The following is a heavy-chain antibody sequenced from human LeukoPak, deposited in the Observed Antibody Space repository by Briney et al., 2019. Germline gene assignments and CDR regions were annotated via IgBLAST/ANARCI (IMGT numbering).Heavy chain of an antibody. J-gene: IGHJ4*02. V-gene: IGHV3-30*18. D-gene: IGHD6-19*01. CDR1: GFTFSSFG. Sequence: PGRSLRLSCAASGFTFSSFGMHWVRQAPGKGLEWVAVISYDRTSNYHADSVKGRFTISRDNSKNTLYLQMNSLRAEDTAVYYCAKDYRIAVAGSFDYWGQGTLVTVSS. CDR3: AKDYRIAVAGSFDY. CDR2: ISYDRTSN.